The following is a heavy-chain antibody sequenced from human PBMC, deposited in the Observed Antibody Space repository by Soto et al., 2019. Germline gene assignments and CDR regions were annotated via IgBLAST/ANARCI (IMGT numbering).Heavy chain of an antibody. J-gene: IGHJ4*02. CDR1: GFTVSSNY. D-gene: IGHD3-10*01. CDR3: ARVWYGSGTSRDY. CDR2: IYSGGST. V-gene: IGHV3-53*01. Sequence: EVQLVESGGGLIQPGGSLRLSCAASGFTVSSNYMSWVRQAPGKGLEWVSVIYSGGSTYYADSVKGRFTISRDNSKNTLYLQMNSLRAEDTPVYYCARVWYGSGTSRDYWGQGTLVTVSS.